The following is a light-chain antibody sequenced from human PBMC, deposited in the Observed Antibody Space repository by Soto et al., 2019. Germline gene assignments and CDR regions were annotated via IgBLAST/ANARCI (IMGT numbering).Light chain of an antibody. V-gene: IGKV3-11*01. CDR2: DAS. J-gene: IGKJ1*01. CDR3: QQRTNGPMWT. Sequence: LSCISSQSIRTNLAWYQQKPGQPPRLLIYDASTRATGIPARFSVSWSGTEFTLTICSLETEDFAVYCCQQRTNGPMWTCARGTKVDIK. CDR1: QSIRTN.